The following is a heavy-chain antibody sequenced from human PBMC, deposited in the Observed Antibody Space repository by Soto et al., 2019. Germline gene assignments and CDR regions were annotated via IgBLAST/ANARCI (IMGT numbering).Heavy chain of an antibody. CDR2: ITHSGST. V-gene: IGHV4-34*01. CDR1: GGSFSGYY. CDR3: ARIRERVPAAPSSFDY. D-gene: IGHD2-2*01. J-gene: IGHJ4*02. Sequence: QVQLQQWGAGLLKPSETLSLTCAVYGGSFSGYYWSWIRQPPGKGLEWIGEITHSGSTNYNPSLKSRVTISVDTSKNQFSQQLSSVTAADTAVYYCARIRERVPAAPSSFDYWGQGTLVTVGS.